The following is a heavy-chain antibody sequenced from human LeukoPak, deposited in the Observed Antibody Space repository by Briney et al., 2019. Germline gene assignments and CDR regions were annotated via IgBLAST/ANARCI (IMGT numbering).Heavy chain of an antibody. J-gene: IGHJ4*02. D-gene: IGHD2-2*01. CDR2: ISGSGTYI. CDR1: GFTFSSYS. CDR3: ARDVTTALVVIPAAD. V-gene: IGHV3-21*01. Sequence: GSLRLSCAASGFTFSSYSMNWVRQAPGKGLEWVSSISGSGTYIYYVDSVKGRFTISRDNARNSLYLQMNSLRAEDTAVYYCARDVTTALVVIPAADWGQGTLVTVSS.